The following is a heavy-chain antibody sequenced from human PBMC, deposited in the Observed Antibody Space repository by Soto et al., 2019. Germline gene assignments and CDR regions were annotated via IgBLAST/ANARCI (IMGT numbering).Heavy chain of an antibody. V-gene: IGHV1-69*02. CDR3: ASFSDYYDSSGYPPPHAFDI. Sequence: SVKVSCKASGGTFSSYTISWVRQAPGQGLEWMGRIIPILGIANYAQKFQGRVTITADKSTSTAYMELSSLRSEDTAVYYCASFSDYYDSSGYPPPHAFDIWGQGTTVTVSS. J-gene: IGHJ3*02. CDR2: IIPILGIA. D-gene: IGHD3-22*01. CDR1: GGTFSSYT.